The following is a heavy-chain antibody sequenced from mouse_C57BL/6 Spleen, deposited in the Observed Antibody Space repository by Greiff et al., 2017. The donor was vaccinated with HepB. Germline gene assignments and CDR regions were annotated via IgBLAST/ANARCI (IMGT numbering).Heavy chain of an antibody. D-gene: IGHD1-1*01. Sequence: QVQLQQSGAELARPGASVKLSCKASGYTFTSYGISWVKQRTGQGLEWIGEIYPRSGNTYYNEKFKGKATLTADKSSSTAYMELRSLTSEDSAVYFCARIPYYYGSSYVFDYWGQGTTLTVAS. J-gene: IGHJ2*01. CDR1: GYTFTSYG. CDR3: ARIPYYYGSSYVFDY. CDR2: IYPRSGNT. V-gene: IGHV1-81*01.